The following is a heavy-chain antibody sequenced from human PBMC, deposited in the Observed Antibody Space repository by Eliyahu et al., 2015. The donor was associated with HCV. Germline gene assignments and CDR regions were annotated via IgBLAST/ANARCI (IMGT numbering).Heavy chain of an antibody. J-gene: IGHJ4*02. Sequence: QVQLQESGPGLVKPSETLSLTCAVSGYSXXXGXYWGWIRQPPGKGLEWXGSIYHSGSTYYNPSLKSRVTISVDTSKNQFSLKLSSVTAADTAVYYCARYPRIQLWLLQPGGIDYWGQGTLVTVSS. CDR3: ARYPRIQLWLLQPGGIDY. CDR1: GYSXXXGXY. V-gene: IGHV4-38-2*01. D-gene: IGHD5-18*01. CDR2: IYHSGST.